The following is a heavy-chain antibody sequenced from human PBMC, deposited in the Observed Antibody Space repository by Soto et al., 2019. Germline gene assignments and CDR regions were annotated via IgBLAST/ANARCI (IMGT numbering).Heavy chain of an antibody. Sequence: SETLSLTCTVSGGSISSDGYYWGWIRQSPEKGLEWIASISYSGSTYYNPSLRSRVTISVDTSKNQFSLRLTSVTAADTAVYYCARRYSSAFDIWGQGTMVNVSS. J-gene: IGHJ3*02. CDR1: GGSISSDGYY. CDR3: ARRYSSAFDI. D-gene: IGHD6-13*01. V-gene: IGHV4-39*01. CDR2: ISYSGST.